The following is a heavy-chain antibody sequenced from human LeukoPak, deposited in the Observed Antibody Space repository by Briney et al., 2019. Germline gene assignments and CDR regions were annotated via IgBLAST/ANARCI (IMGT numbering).Heavy chain of an antibody. V-gene: IGHV1-18*04. Sequence: ASVKVSCKASGYTFTSYGISWVRQAPGQGLEWMGWISAYNGNTNYAQKLQGRVTMTTDTSTSTAYMELRSLRSDDTAVYYCARDPAAMTTVTTTSDYWGQGTLVTVSS. CDR1: GYTFTSYG. D-gene: IGHD4-17*01. J-gene: IGHJ4*02. CDR2: ISAYNGNT. CDR3: ARDPAAMTTVTTTSDY.